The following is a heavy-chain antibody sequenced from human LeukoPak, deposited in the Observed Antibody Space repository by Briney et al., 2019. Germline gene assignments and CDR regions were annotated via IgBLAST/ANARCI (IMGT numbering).Heavy chain of an antibody. Sequence: SETLSLTCAVYGGSFSGYYWSWIRQPPGKGLEWIGEINHSGSTSYNPSLKSRVTISVDTSKNQFSLKLSSVTAADTAVYYCASRRIAVAGTDWFDPWGQGTLVTVSS. V-gene: IGHV4-34*01. D-gene: IGHD6-19*01. CDR1: GGSFSGYY. J-gene: IGHJ5*02. CDR3: ASRRIAVAGTDWFDP. CDR2: INHSGST.